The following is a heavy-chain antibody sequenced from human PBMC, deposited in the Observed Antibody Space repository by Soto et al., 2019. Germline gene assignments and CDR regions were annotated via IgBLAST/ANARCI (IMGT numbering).Heavy chain of an antibody. CDR3: ARGRQWLDPYYYYYGMDV. V-gene: IGHV3-23*01. CDR1: GFTFSSYA. J-gene: IGHJ6*02. CDR2: ISGSGGST. D-gene: IGHD6-19*01. Sequence: PGGSLRLSCAASGFTFSSYAMSWVRQAPGKGLEWVSAISGSGGSTYYADSVKGRFTISRDNSKNTLYLQMNSLRAEDTAVYYCARGRQWLDPYYYYYGMDVWGQGTTVTVSS.